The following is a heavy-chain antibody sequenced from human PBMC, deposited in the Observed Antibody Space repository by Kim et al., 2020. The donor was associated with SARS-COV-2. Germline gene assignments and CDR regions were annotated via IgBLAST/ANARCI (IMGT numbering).Heavy chain of an antibody. CDR2: IDSSGDHI. V-gene: IGHV3-21*06. J-gene: IGHJ4*02. CDR3: TRLLNGHFNH. CDR1: GFAFSDYS. D-gene: IGHD2-8*01. Sequence: GGSLRLSCAASGFAFSDYSMSWGRQAPGRGLEWVSSIDSSGDHIYYADSVKGRFTNSRYNAKNSLYLQMDSLRAEDTAIYYCTRLLNGHFNHWGPGVLVTVSS.